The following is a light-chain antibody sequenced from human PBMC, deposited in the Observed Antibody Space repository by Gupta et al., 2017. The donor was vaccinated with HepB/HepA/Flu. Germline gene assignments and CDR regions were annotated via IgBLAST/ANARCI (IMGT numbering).Light chain of an antibody. CDR3: QQYGYSSRT. J-gene: IGKJ1*01. CDR2: KAS. CDR1: QNIKIW. V-gene: IGKV1-5*03. Sequence: DTQMTHCTSTLSASVGDRVTITCRASQNIKIWLAWYQQKPGKPPKLLIYKASRVESGVPSRFSGSGSGTDFTLTISSLQPDDFATYSCQQYGYSSRTFGEGTKVEIK.